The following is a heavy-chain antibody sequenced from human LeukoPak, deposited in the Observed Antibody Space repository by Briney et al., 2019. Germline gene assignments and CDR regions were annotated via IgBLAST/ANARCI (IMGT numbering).Heavy chain of an antibody. CDR3: ARAGTKGGGYSGYDSFLSWFDP. D-gene: IGHD5-12*01. V-gene: IGHV1-69*05. CDR1: GGTFSSYA. J-gene: IGHJ5*02. Sequence: PGASVKVSCKASGGTFSSYAISWVRQAPGQGLEWMGGIIPIFGTANYAQKFQGRVTITTDESTSTAYMELSSLRSEDTAVYYCARAGTKGGGYSGYDSFLSWFDPWGQGTLVTVSS. CDR2: IIPIFGTA.